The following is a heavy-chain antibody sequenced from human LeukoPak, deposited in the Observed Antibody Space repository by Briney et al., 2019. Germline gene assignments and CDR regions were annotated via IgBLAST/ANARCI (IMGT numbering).Heavy chain of an antibody. J-gene: IGHJ5*02. V-gene: IGHV1-8*01. CDR1: GYTFTTYD. D-gene: IGHD4-23*01. Sequence: ASVKVSCKASGYTFTTYDINWVRPATGQGLEWMGWMSPNSGNTGYAQKFQGRVTMTRNTSISTAYMELSSLRSEDTAVYYCARGPNKSDGGNSGSAWFDPWGQGTLVTVSS. CDR2: MSPNSGNT. CDR3: ARGPNKSDGGNSGSAWFDP.